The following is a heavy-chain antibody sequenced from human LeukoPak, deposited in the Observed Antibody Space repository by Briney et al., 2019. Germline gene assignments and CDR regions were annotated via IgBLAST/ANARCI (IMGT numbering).Heavy chain of an antibody. CDR1: GYSFTSYW. CDR2: IYPGDSDN. Sequence: GESLKISFKGSGYSFTSYWIGWVRQMPGKGLEWMGIIYPGDSDNRYSPSFQGQVTISADKSISTAYLQWSSLKASDTAMYYCARLRYCTGGSCYSPLAWFDPWGQGTLVTVSS. J-gene: IGHJ5*02. D-gene: IGHD2-15*01. CDR3: ARLRYCTGGSCYSPLAWFDP. V-gene: IGHV5-51*01.